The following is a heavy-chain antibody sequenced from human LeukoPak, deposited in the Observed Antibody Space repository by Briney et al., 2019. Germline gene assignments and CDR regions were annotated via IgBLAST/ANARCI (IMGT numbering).Heavy chain of an antibody. CDR2: ISGSGGST. D-gene: IGHD3-22*01. CDR1: GFTFSSYA. J-gene: IGHJ4*02. Sequence: PGGSLRLSCAASGFTFSSYAMSWVRQAPGKGLEWVSAISGSGGSTYYADSVKGRFTISRDKSKNALYLQMNSLRAEDTAVYYCAKDGGYYDSSGYFDYWGQGTLVTVSS. V-gene: IGHV3-23*01. CDR3: AKDGGYYDSSGYFDY.